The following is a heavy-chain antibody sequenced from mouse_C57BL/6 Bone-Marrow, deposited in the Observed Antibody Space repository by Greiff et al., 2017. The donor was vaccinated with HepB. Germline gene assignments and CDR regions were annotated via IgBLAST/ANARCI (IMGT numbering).Heavy chain of an antibody. V-gene: IGHV14-2*01. CDR1: GFNIKDYY. D-gene: IGHD2-2*01. Sequence: EVKLMESGAELVKPGASVKLSCTASGFNIKDYYMHWVKQRTEQGLEWIGRIDPEDGETKYAPKFQGKATITADTSSNTAYLQLSSLTSEDTAVYYCARLVTTPYYAMDYWGQGTSVTVSS. CDR3: ARLVTTPYYAMDY. J-gene: IGHJ4*01. CDR2: IDPEDGET.